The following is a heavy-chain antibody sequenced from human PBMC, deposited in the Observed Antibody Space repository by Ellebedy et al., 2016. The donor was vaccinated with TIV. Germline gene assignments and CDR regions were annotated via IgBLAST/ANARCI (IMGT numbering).Heavy chain of an antibody. D-gene: IGHD1-26*01. CDR2: INQDGSEK. Sequence: GESLKISCVASGFTFSGWMRWVRQAPGKGLEWVANINQDGSEKSYVDSVKGRFTLSRDNAKNSLFLQMNSLKTEDTAVYYCTTDAYSGSYSYYWGQGTLVTVSS. J-gene: IGHJ4*02. V-gene: IGHV3-7*05. CDR1: GFTFSGW. CDR3: TTDAYSGSYSYY.